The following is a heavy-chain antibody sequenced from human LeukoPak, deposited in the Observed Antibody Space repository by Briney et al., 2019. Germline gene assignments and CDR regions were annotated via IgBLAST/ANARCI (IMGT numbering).Heavy chain of an antibody. CDR1: GFIFSNYA. CDR2: ISISGGTT. D-gene: IGHD7-27*01. J-gene: IGHJ3*02. CDR3: IRPLTGATRAFEI. V-gene: IGHV3-23*01. Sequence: GGSLRLSCAASGFIFSNYAMSWVRQAPGKGLEWVSVISISGGTTYYADSVKGRFTISRDNSKNTLFLQMNSLRVEDTAVYYCIRPLTGATRAFEIWGQGTVVTVSS.